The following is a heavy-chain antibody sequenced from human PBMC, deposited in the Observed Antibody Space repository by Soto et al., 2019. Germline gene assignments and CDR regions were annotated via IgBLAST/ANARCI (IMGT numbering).Heavy chain of an antibody. D-gene: IGHD6-13*01. J-gene: IGHJ5*02. V-gene: IGHV3-30*18. CDR1: GFTFSSYG. Sequence: QVQLVESGGGVVQPGRSLRLSCAASGFTFSSYGMHWVRQAPGKGLEWVAVISYDGSNNYYADSVKGRFTISRDNSKNTLYLQMNSLRAEDTAVYYCAKVGFVYSSSWYTNWFDPWGQGTLVTVSS. CDR2: ISYDGSNN. CDR3: AKVGFVYSSSWYTNWFDP.